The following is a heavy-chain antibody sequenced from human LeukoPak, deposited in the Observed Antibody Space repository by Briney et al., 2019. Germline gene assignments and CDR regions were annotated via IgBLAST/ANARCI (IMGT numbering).Heavy chain of an antibody. J-gene: IGHJ4*02. CDR3: ARIQRGYSRDAGDY. CDR1: GYTFTGYY. V-gene: IGHV1-2*02. CDR2: INPNSGGT. D-gene: IGHD5-18*01. Sequence: GASVKVSCKASGYTFTGYYMRWVRQAPGQGLEWMGWINPNSGGTNYAQKFQGRVTMTRDTSISTAYMELSRLRSDDTAVYYCARIQRGYSRDAGDYWGQGTLVTVSS.